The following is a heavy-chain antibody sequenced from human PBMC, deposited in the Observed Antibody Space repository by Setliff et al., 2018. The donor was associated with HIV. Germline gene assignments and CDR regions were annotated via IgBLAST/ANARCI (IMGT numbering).Heavy chain of an antibody. D-gene: IGHD6-13*01. CDR2: IYYSGST. V-gene: IGHV4-39*01. J-gene: IGHJ5*02. CDR1: GGSISSRSPYY. CDR3: ARGDYRIIAAAGSGWFDP. Sequence: PSETLSLTCSVSGGSISSRSPYYWGWIRQPPGKGPEWIGSIYYSGSTYYNPSLQSRVTISVDTSNNQFFLKLTSVTAADTAVYYCARGDYRIIAAAGSGWFDPWGQGTLVTVSS.